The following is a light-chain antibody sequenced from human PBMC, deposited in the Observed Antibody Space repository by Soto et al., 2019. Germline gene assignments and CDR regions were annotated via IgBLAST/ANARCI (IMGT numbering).Light chain of an antibody. CDR1: QSVSSSY. Sequence: EIVLTQSPGILSLSPGERATLSCRASQSVSSSYLAWYPQKPGQAPRPLIYGASSRATGIPDRFSGSGSGTDFTLTISRLEPEDFAVYYCQQYGSSPWTFGQGTKVDIK. CDR3: QQYGSSPWT. CDR2: GAS. J-gene: IGKJ1*01. V-gene: IGKV3-20*01.